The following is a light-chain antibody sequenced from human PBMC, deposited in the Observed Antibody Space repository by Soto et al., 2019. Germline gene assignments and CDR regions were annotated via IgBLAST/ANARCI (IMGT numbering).Light chain of an antibody. CDR3: QQSYSTPRT. Sequence: DIQMTQSPSSLSGSVGDRVTITCRASQSISNYLNWYQQKPGKAPKLLIYAASSLQSGVPSRFSGSGSGTNFTLTISSLQPEDFATYYCQQSYSTPRTFGQGTNLEIK. CDR1: QSISNY. CDR2: AAS. V-gene: IGKV1-39*01. J-gene: IGKJ2*01.